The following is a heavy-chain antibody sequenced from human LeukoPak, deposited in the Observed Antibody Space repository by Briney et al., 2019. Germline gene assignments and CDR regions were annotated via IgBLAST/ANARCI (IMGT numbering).Heavy chain of an antibody. CDR3: AREPKYSSSSTLDY. CDR2: IYTSGST. Sequence: PSETLSLTCPVPGDSISRHLYFWSWIRHYPGKGLEWIGRIYTSGSTNYNPSLKSRVTMSVDTSKNQFSLKLSSVTAADTAVYYCAREPKYSSSSTLDYWGQGTLVTVSS. D-gene: IGHD6-6*01. V-gene: IGHV4-4*07. CDR1: GDSISRHLYF. J-gene: IGHJ4*02.